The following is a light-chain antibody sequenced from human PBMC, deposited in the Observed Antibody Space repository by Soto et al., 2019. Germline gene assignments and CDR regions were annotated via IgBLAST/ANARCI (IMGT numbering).Light chain of an antibody. V-gene: IGKV1D-12*01. Sequence: DIQLTPSPSSVSASVGARVTITCRASQGLSSWLAWYQQKPGKAPKLLIYAASTLQSGVPSRFSGSGSGTDFTLTISSLQPEDFATYYCQQANIFPITFGQGTRLEIK. CDR3: QQANIFPIT. J-gene: IGKJ5*01. CDR2: AAS. CDR1: QGLSSW.